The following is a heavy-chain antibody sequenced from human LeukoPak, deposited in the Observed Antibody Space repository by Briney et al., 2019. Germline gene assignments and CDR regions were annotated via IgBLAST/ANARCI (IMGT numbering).Heavy chain of an antibody. V-gene: IGHV1-2*02. CDR1: GYTFTGYY. D-gene: IGHD3-22*01. CDR2: INPNSGGT. Sequence: GASVKVSCKASGYTFTGYYMHWVRQAPGQGLEWMGWINPNSGGTNYAQKFQGRVTMTRDTSISTAYMELSRLRSDDTAVYYCARDLVSGGGYPHYWGQGTLVTVSS. CDR3: ARDLVSGGGYPHY. J-gene: IGHJ4*02.